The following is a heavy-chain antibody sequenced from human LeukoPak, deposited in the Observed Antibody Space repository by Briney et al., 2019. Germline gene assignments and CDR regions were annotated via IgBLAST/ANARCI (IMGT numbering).Heavy chain of an antibody. CDR3: ARDLYVSDYGDYVPYYYMDV. J-gene: IGHJ6*03. V-gene: IGHV3-64*01. CDR2: ISSNGGST. Sequence: PGGSLRLSCAASGFTFGSYAMHWVRQAPGKGLEYVSAISSNGGSTYYANSVKGRFTISRDNSKNTLYLQMGSLRAEDMAVYYCARDLYVSDYGDYVPYYYMDVWGKGTTVTVSS. D-gene: IGHD4-17*01. CDR1: GFTFGSYA.